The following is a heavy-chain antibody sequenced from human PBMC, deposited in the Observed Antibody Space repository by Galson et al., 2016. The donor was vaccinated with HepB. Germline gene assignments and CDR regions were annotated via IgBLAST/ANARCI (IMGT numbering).Heavy chain of an antibody. CDR1: GYKFTKYW. V-gene: IGHV5-51*01. D-gene: IGHD1-14*01. J-gene: IGHJ3*01. CDR2: LYPGDSDT. CDR3: ARRGSPDLHDAFDV. Sequence: QSGAEVTKPGASLKISCKGSGYKFTKYWIGWVRQIPGKGLEWMSFLYPGDSDTRYRQSLQGHVTISAENSISTAYLHWSGLKASDTGMYYCARRGSPDLHDAFDVWGQGTLVTVSP.